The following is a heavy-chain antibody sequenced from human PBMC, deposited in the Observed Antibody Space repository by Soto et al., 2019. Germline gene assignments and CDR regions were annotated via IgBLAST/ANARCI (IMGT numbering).Heavy chain of an antibody. V-gene: IGHV3-48*04. Sequence: GGSLGLSCSASGFTFSNYSMNWGGQATGKGPEWVSYISTGGGTTIYYADSVKGRFTISRDNAKNSVSLQMNNLTAEDTAVYYCTREDSIIIPAVADFWGQGTLVTVSS. D-gene: IGHD6-19*01. CDR1: GFTFSNYS. J-gene: IGHJ4*02. CDR3: TREDSIIIPAVADF. CDR2: ISTGGGTTI.